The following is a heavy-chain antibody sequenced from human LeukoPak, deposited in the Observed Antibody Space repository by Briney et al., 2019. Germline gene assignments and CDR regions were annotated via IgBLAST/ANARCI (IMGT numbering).Heavy chain of an antibody. CDR2: IYSGGST. CDR1: GGSFSGYY. J-gene: IGHJ3*02. V-gene: IGHV3-66*01. D-gene: IGHD6-19*01. CDR3: ARDSSSLGAFDI. Sequence: ETLSLTCAVYGGSFSGYYWSWVRQAPGKGLEWVSVIYSGGSTYYADSVKGRFTISRDNSKNTLYLQMNSLRAEDTAVYYCARDSSSLGAFDIWGQGTMVTVSS.